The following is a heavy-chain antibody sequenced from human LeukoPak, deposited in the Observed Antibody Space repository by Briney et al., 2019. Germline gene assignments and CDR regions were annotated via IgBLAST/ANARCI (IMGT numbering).Heavy chain of an antibody. D-gene: IGHD6-19*01. CDR3: ARRYSSGSDY. J-gene: IGHJ4*02. V-gene: IGHV3-72*01. CDR2: IRNKANSYTT. Sequence: PGGSLRLSCAASGFTFSDHYMDWVRQAPGKGLEWVGRIRNKANSYTTEYAASVKGRFTISRDDSKNSLYLQLNSLKSEDTAVYYCARRYSSGSDYWGQGTLVIVSS. CDR1: GFTFSDHY.